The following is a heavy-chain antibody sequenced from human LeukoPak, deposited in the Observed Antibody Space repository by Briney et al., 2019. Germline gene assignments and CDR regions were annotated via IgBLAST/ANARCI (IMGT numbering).Heavy chain of an antibody. Sequence: GSSVKVSCKASGGTFSSYAISWVRQAPGQGLEWMGGIIPIFGTANYAQKFQGRVTITTDESTSTAYMELSSLRSEDTAVYYCARVVAPEWLQLGNYYYMDVWGKGTTVTVSS. D-gene: IGHD5-24*01. J-gene: IGHJ6*03. CDR2: IIPIFGTA. V-gene: IGHV1-69*05. CDR3: ARVVAPEWLQLGNYYYMDV. CDR1: GGTFSSYA.